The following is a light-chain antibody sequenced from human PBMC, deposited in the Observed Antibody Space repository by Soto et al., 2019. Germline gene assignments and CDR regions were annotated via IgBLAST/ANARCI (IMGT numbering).Light chain of an antibody. CDR1: QDIRTS. J-gene: IGKJ3*01. V-gene: IGKV1-33*01. CDR2: GAS. Sequence: DIQMTQSPSSLSAAVGARVSITCQASQDIRTSLSWFQQKPGRAPKLLIYGASYLETGVPSRFRGSGSGTDFTFTISSLQPEDIAKYYCQHYHNPTPFTFGTGTRVDVK. CDR3: QHYHNPTPFT.